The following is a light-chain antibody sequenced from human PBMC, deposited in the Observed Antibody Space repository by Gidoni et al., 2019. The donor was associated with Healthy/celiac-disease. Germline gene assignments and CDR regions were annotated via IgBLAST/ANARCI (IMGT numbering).Light chain of an antibody. V-gene: IGKV4-1*01. CDR2: WAS. CDR3: QQYYSTPPYT. J-gene: IGKJ2*01. CDR1: QSVLYSSNNKNY. Sequence: DIVMTQSQDSLAVSLGERATINCKSSQSVLYSSNNKNYLAWYKQKPGQPPKLLIYWASTRESGVPDRFSGSGSGTDFTLTISSLQSEDVAVYYCQQYYSTPPYTFGQGTKLEIK.